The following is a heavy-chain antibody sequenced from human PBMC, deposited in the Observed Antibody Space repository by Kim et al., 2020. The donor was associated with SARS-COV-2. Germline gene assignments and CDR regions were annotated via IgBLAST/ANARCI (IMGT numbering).Heavy chain of an antibody. D-gene: IGHD3-3*01. CDR2: INHSGST. CDR1: GGSFSGYY. CDR3: ASTSDYDFWSGYSKSNPYYYYGMDV. J-gene: IGHJ6*02. Sequence: ETLSLTCAVYGGSFSGYYWSWIRQPPGKGLEWIGEINHSGSTNYNPSLKSRVTISVDTSKNQFSLKLSSVTAADTAVYYCASTSDYDFWSGYSKSNPYYYYGMDVWGQGTTVTVSS. V-gene: IGHV4-34*01.